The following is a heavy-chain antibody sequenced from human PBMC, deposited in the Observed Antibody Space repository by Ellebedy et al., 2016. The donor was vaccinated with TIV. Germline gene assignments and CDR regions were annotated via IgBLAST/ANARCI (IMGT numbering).Heavy chain of an antibody. CDR1: GFIFSSNG. CDR3: AKSYDSSGYSASGP. CDR2: ISYHGRDK. D-gene: IGHD3-22*01. J-gene: IGHJ5*02. V-gene: IGHV3-30*18. Sequence: PGGSLRLSCAASGFIFSSNGMHWVRQAPGKGLEWVAVISYHGRDKYYADSVKGRFTISRDNSKNTLFLQVTNLRPEDTGVYYCAKSYDSSGYSASGPWGQGTLVTDSS.